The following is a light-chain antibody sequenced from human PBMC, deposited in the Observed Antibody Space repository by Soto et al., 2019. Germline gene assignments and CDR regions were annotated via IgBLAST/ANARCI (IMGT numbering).Light chain of an antibody. Sequence: QSVLTQPPSASGTPGQRVTISCSGSNSNIGSNTVSWYQQLPGTAPKSLIYSDNQRPSGVPDRISGSRSGTSASLAISGLQSDDEAEYYCAAWDDSLCGRVFGGGTQLTVL. CDR1: NSNIGSNT. CDR2: SDN. J-gene: IGLJ2*01. CDR3: AAWDDSLCGRV. V-gene: IGLV1-44*01.